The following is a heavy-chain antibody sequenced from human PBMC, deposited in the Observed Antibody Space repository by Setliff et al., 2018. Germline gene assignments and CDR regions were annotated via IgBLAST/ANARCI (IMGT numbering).Heavy chain of an antibody. Sequence: SVKVSCKASGGTFSSYAISWVRQAPGQGLEWMGGIIPIFGTANYAQKLQGRVTMTTDTSTSTAYMELSRLTSDDTAVYYCARGEGRSYGSNWFDPWGQGTLVTVSS. D-gene: IGHD5-18*01. V-gene: IGHV1-69*05. CDR1: GGTFSSYA. J-gene: IGHJ5*02. CDR3: ARGEGRSYGSNWFDP. CDR2: IIPIFGTA.